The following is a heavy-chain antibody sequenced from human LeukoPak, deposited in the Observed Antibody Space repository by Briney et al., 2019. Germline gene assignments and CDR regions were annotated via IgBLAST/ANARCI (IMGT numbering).Heavy chain of an antibody. J-gene: IGHJ6*02. CDR3: ARGGGLDV. CDR1: GFTFSSYW. Sequence: GGSLRLSCAASGFTFSSYWMNWARQAPGKGLEWVASINHNGNVNYYVDSVKGRFTIPRDNAKNSLYLQMSNLRAEDTAVYFCARGGGLDVWGRGATVTVSS. CDR2: INHNGNVN. D-gene: IGHD3-16*01. V-gene: IGHV3-7*03.